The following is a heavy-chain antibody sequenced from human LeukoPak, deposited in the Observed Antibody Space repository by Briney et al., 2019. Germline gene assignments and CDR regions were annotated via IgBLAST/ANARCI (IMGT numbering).Heavy chain of an antibody. CDR1: GGTXITYA. Sequence: SVKVSCKASGGTXITYAISWVRQAPGQGLEWMGGIIPIFGTTNFAQKFQGRVTITADESTSTAYMELSSLRSDDTAMYYCAAAGTFEYFDYWGQGTLVTVSS. CDR3: AAAGTFEYFDY. J-gene: IGHJ4*02. D-gene: IGHD6-13*01. V-gene: IGHV1-69*13. CDR2: IIPIFGTT.